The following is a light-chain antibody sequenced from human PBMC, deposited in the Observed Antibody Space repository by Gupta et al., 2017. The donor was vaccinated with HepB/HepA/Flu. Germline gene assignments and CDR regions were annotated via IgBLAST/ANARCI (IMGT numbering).Light chain of an antibody. V-gene: IGKV3-15*01. CDR2: GTS. J-gene: IGKJ1*01. Sequence: EILMTQSPATLSLSPGEGATLSCRASQSVSSALAWYQHKPNQPPRLLISGTSTRAPGIPARFRGSGSGTEFTLTISSLQSEDFAVYYCQRDHDWPGTFGQGTRVEIK. CDR1: QSVSSA. CDR3: QRDHDWPGT.